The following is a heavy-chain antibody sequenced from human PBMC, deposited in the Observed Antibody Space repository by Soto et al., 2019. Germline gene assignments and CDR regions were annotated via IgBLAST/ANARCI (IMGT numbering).Heavy chain of an antibody. V-gene: IGHV3-30-3*01. CDR1: GFTFNSYA. D-gene: IGHD1-20*01. Sequence: GGSLRLSCAASGFTFNSYAMHWVRQAPGKGLEWVAFISYDGSTEYYADSVKGRFTISRDNSKRTLDLQMNSLSAEDTAIYYCARGTVWDYWGQGTLVTVSS. CDR2: ISYDGSTE. CDR3: ARGTVWDY. J-gene: IGHJ4*02.